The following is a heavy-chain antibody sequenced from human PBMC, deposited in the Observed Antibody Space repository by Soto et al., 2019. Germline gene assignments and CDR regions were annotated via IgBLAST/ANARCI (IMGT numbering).Heavy chain of an antibody. V-gene: IGHV5-51*01. Sequence: PGESLKISCNGSGYSFTSYWIGWVRQMPGKGLEWMGIIYPGDSDTRYSPSFQGQVTISADKSISTAYLQWSSLKASDTAMYYCARRASIAAAGEYYYYGMDVWGQGTTVTVSS. J-gene: IGHJ6*02. CDR3: ARRASIAAAGEYYYYGMDV. D-gene: IGHD6-13*01. CDR1: GYSFTSYW. CDR2: IYPGDSDT.